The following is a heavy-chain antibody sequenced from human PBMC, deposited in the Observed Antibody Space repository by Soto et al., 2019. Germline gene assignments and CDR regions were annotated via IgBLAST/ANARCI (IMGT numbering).Heavy chain of an antibody. Sequence: SETLSLTCTVSGGSISSSSYYWGWIRQPPGKGLEWIGSIYYSGSTYYNPSLKSRVTISVDTSKNQFSLKLSSVTDADTAVYYWARHDMTARVATCRNYFDYGGQGTLVTVS. V-gene: IGHV4-39*01. J-gene: IGHJ4*02. CDR2: IYYSGST. CDR3: ARHDMTARVATCRNYFDY. CDR1: GGSISSSSYY. D-gene: IGHD5-12*01.